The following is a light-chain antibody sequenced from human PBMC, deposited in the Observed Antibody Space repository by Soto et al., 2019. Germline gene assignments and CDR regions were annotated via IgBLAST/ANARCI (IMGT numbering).Light chain of an antibody. J-gene: IGLJ3*02. CDR2: EVT. V-gene: IGLV2-23*02. CDR1: SSDVGSYNL. Sequence: QSGLTQPASVSGSPGQSITISCTGTSSDVGSYNLVSWYQQHPGKAPKVMIYEVTKRPSGVSNRFSGSKSGNTASLTISGLQAEDEADYYCCSYVGSSLWVFGGGTKLTVL. CDR3: CSYVGSSLWV.